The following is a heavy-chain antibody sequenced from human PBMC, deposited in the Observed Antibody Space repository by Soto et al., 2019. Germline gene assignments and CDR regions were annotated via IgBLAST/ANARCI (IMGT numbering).Heavy chain of an antibody. CDR1: GFDFRTSG. CDR3: ARDGSHYDVDY. Sequence: HPGGSLRLSCATSGFDFRTSGMHWVRQVPGKGLEWVGMIWNDGSTTHFGDSVKGRFTVSRDNSKSTVYLQMNSLRAEDTAVYYCARDGSHYDVDYWGQGTQVTVSS. CDR2: IWNDGSTT. V-gene: IGHV3-33*01. J-gene: IGHJ4*02. D-gene: IGHD4-4*01.